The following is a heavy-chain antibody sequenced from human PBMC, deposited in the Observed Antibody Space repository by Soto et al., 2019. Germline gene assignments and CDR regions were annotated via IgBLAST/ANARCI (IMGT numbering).Heavy chain of an antibody. CDR3: ARVNADTADY. J-gene: IGHJ4*02. CDR2: IYHSGST. D-gene: IGHD5-18*01. CDR1: GDSISSGGYS. V-gene: IGHV4-30-2*01. Sequence: SETLSLTCAVSGDSISSGGYSWSWIRQPPGKGLEWIGYIYHSGSTYYNPSLKSRVTISVDRSKNQFSLKLSSVTAADTAVYYCARVNADTADYWGQGTLVTVSS.